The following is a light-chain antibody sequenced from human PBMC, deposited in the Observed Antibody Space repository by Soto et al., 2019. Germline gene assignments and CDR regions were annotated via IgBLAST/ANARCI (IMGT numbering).Light chain of an antibody. Sequence: DIVMTQSPAILSVSLGERATLSCLASQSISDNLAWYQQRSGQAPRLLIYGASTRATGVPARFSGSGSGTAFTLTSSSLQSDDFAIYYCQQYKSWPPLTFGGGTKVE. CDR3: QQYKSWPPLT. CDR2: GAS. CDR1: QSISDN. V-gene: IGKV3-15*01. J-gene: IGKJ4*01.